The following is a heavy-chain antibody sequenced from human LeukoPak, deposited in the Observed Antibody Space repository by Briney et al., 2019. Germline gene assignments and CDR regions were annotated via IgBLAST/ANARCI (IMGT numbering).Heavy chain of an antibody. CDR2: ISAYNGNT. Sequence: ASVKVSCKASDYTFTSYGISWVRQAPGQGLEWMGWISAYNGNTNYAQKLQGRVTMTTDTSTSTAYMELRSLRSDDTAVYYCARDREESNGFYYYYYYMDVWGKGTTVTVSS. CDR3: ARDREESNGFYYYYYYMDV. J-gene: IGHJ6*03. V-gene: IGHV1-18*01. CDR1: DYTFTSYG. D-gene: IGHD2-2*03.